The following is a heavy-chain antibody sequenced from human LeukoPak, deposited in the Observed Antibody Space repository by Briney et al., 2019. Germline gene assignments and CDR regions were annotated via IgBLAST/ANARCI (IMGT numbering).Heavy chain of an antibody. CDR3: ARDHNQWLVRYYYYGMDV. CDR2: ISAYNGNT. V-gene: IGHV1-18*03. J-gene: IGHJ6*02. D-gene: IGHD6-19*01. Sequence: ASVKVSCKASGYTFTSYGISWVRQAPGQGLEWMGWISAYNGNTNYAQKLQGRVTMTTDTSTSTAYMELRSLRSDDMAVYYCARDHNQWLVRYYYYGMDVWGQGTTVTVSS. CDR1: GYTFTSYG.